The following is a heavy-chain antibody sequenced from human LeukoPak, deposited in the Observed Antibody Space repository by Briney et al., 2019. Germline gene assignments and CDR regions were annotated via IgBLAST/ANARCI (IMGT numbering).Heavy chain of an antibody. V-gene: IGHV1-2*02. CDR2: ISPKSGDT. CDR1: GYTFSGYY. J-gene: IGHJ4*02. CDR3: ARGRDKTTSPAIDY. D-gene: IGHD2-2*01. Sequence: ASVKVSCKASGYTFSGYYMHWVRQAPGQGHEWMGWISPKSGDTNYAQNFQGRDTMTRDTSISTAYMELSRLTSDDTAVYYCARGRDKTTSPAIDYWGQGTLVTVSS.